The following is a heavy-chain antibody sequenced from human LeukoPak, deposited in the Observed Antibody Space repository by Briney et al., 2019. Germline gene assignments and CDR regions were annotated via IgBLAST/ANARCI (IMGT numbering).Heavy chain of an antibody. CDR3: ARGENTYIDY. D-gene: IGHD3-16*01. Sequence: GGSLRLSCAASGFTFSTYWMHWVRQAPGKGLVWVSRISSEGSSTTYADSVKGRFTISRDNAKDTLYLQMNSLRAEDTAVYYCARGENTYIDYWGQGTLVTVSS. J-gene: IGHJ4*02. CDR1: GFTFSTYW. V-gene: IGHV3-74*01. CDR2: ISSEGSST.